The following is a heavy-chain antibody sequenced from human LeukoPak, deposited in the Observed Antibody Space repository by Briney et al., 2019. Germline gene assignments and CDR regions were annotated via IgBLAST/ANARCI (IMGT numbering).Heavy chain of an antibody. CDR2: IKSDGSSP. CDR3: AKDGHYSNFYFDY. D-gene: IGHD4-11*01. J-gene: IGHJ4*02. CDR1: GFIFSSYW. V-gene: IGHV3-74*01. Sequence: GGSLTLSCAAPGFIFSSYWMHWLRHATGKGPVWVSRIKSDGSSPSYADSVKGRFTISRDNAKNTVYLQMHSLRAEDTAVYYCAKDGHYSNFYFDYWGQGTLVTVSS.